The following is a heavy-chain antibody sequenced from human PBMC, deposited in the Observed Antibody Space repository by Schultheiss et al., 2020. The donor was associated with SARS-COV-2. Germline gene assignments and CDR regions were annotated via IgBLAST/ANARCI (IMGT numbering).Heavy chain of an antibody. V-gene: IGHV4-59*01. Sequence: SQTLSLTCTVSGGSIRSYYWSWIRQPPGKGLEWIGYIYYSGSTNYNPSLKSRVTISVDTSKNQFSLKLSSVTAADTAVYYCARDRYGYTYGPSGMDVWGQGTTVTVSS. D-gene: IGHD5-18*01. CDR2: IYYSGST. J-gene: IGHJ6*02. CDR1: GGSIRSYY. CDR3: ARDRYGYTYGPSGMDV.